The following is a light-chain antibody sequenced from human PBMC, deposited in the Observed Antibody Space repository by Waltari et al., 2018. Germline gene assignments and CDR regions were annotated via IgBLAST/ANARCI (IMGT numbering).Light chain of an antibody. CDR3: SLYMGRGIWV. CDR1: SGSVSTTSY. J-gene: IGLJ3*02. Sequence: QTVVTQEPSLSVSPGGTVTLTCALTSGSVSTTSYATWYQQTPGQARGTLVCVVSTRASGVPARFTGSVLGNTAALTVTGAQADDEAKSDCSLYMGRGIWVFGGGTKLPGL. CDR2: VVS. V-gene: IGLV8-61*01.